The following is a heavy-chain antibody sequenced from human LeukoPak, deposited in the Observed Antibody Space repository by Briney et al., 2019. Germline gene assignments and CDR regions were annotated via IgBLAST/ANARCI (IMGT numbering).Heavy chain of an antibody. CDR2: ISYDGSHK. Sequence: GRSLRLSCAASGITFRSYGMHWVRQAPGKGLEWVAVISYDGSHKYYADAVKGRFSISRDNSKNTLYLQMNSLRADDTAVYYCAKGARGDTVTSIVGLNWFDPWGQGTLVTVSS. V-gene: IGHV3-30*18. D-gene: IGHD4-17*01. CDR1: GITFRSYG. CDR3: AKGARGDTVTSIVGLNWFDP. J-gene: IGHJ5*02.